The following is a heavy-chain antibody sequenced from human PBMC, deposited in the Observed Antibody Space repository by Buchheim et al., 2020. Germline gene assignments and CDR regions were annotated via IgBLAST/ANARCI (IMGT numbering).Heavy chain of an antibody. J-gene: IGHJ6*02. V-gene: IGHV3-74*01. CDR3: VRDWYGMDV. CDR2: TDSDGSST. CDR1: GFTFSNFW. Sequence: QLVESGGGLVQPGGSLRLSCAASGFTFSNFWLHWVRQAPGKGLVWVSRTDSDGSSTDYADSVKGRFTISRDNAKNTQHLQMNSLRPDDTAVYFCVRDWYGMDVWGRGTT.